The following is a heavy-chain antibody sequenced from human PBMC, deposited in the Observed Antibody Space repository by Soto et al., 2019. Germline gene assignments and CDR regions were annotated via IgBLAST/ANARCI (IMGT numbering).Heavy chain of an antibody. CDR3: ARGGHYDSSYYYGMDV. D-gene: IGHD3-22*01. CDR2: ISSSSSTI. CDR1: GFTFSSYS. V-gene: IGHV3-48*02. Sequence: EVQLVESGGGLVQPGGSLRLSCAASGFTFSSYSMNWVRQAPGKGLEWVSYISSSSSTIYYADSVKGRFTISRDNAKNSLYRQMNRLRDEDTAVYYCARGGHYDSSYYYGMDVWGQGTTVTVSS. J-gene: IGHJ6*02.